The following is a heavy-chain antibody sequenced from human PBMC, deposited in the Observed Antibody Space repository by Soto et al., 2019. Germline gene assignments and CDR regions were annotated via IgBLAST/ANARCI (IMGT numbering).Heavy chain of an antibody. J-gene: IGHJ1*01. CDR1: GFTFSSYA. D-gene: IGHD3-22*01. Sequence: GGSLRLSCVASGFTFSSYAMSWVRQAPGKGLEWVSDITSSFTTYYADSVKGRFTISRDNSKNTLYLQMNSLRAEDTAEYYCVKTNYYDSSGFYWGQGTVVTVSS. CDR3: VKTNYYDSSGFY. CDR2: ITSSFTT. V-gene: IGHV3-23*01.